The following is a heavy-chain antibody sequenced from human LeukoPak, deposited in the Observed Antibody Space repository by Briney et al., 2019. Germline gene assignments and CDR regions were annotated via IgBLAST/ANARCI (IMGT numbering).Heavy chain of an antibody. CDR1: GFTFSSYE. D-gene: IGHD3-10*01. V-gene: IGHV3-48*03. CDR3: AREKQFGAFDI. Sequence: GGSLRLSCAASGFTFSSYEMNWVRQAPGKGLEWVSYISSSGSTIYYADSVKGRFTISRDNAKNSLYLQMNSLRAEDTAVYYCAREKQFGAFDIWGQGTMVTVSS. CDR2: ISSSGSTI. J-gene: IGHJ3*02.